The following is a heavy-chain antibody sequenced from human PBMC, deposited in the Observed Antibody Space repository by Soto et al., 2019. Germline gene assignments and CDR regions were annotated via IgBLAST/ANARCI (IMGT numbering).Heavy chain of an antibody. Sequence: SETLSLTCAVYGGSFSGYYRSWIRQRPGKGLEWIGEINHSGSTNYNPSLKSRVTISVDTSKNQFSLKLSSVTAADTAVYYCAREAVLRYFDWLPDWFDPWGQGTLVTVSS. D-gene: IGHD3-9*01. CDR3: AREAVLRYFDWLPDWFDP. CDR2: INHSGST. J-gene: IGHJ5*02. CDR1: GGSFSGYY. V-gene: IGHV4-34*01.